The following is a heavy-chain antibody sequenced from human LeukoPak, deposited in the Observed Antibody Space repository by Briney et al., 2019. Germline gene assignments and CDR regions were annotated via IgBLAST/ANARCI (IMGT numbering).Heavy chain of an antibody. J-gene: IGHJ4*02. Sequence: GGSLRLSCAASGFTFRDYYMSWIRQAPGRGLEWVSYIGSSGTTRYYADSVKGRFTISRDNAKSSLYLQMNGLRVEDTAVYYCARDKALAMATITNYFDNWSQGTLVTVSS. CDR2: IGSSGTTR. D-gene: IGHD5-24*01. CDR1: GFTFRDYY. V-gene: IGHV3-11*01. CDR3: ARDKALAMATITNYFDN.